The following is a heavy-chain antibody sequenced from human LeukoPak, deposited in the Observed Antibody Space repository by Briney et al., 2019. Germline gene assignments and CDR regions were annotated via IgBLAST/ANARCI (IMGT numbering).Heavy chain of an antibody. CDR2: IYHSGST. V-gene: IGHV4-38-2*02. J-gene: IGHJ6*03. D-gene: IGHD5-24*01. CDR3: ARMAPYYYYYYMDV. Sequence: PSETLSLTCTVSGFPISSGYYWGWIRQPPGKGLEWIGSIYHSGSTYYNPSLKSRVTISVDTSKNQFSLKLSSVTAADTAVYYCARMAPYYYYYYMDVWGKGTTVTVSS. CDR1: GFPISSGYY.